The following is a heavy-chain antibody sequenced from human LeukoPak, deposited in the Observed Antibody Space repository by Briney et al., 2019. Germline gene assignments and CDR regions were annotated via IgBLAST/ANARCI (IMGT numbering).Heavy chain of an antibody. D-gene: IGHD2-15*01. CDR1: GYSFTSYL. Sequence: GESLKISCKGSGYSFTSYLIGWVRQMPGKGLEWKGIIYPGDSDTRYSPSFQGQVTISADKSISTAYLQWSSLKASDTAMYYCARHKPLPYCSGGSCYPNAFDIWGQGTMVTVSS. CDR3: ARHKPLPYCSGGSCYPNAFDI. V-gene: IGHV5-51*01. CDR2: IYPGDSDT. J-gene: IGHJ3*02.